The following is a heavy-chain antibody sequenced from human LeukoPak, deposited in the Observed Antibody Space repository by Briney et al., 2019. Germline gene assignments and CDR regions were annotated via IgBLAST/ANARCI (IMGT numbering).Heavy chain of an antibody. CDR3: ARDLEGVGATQGFDY. D-gene: IGHD1-26*01. J-gene: IGHJ4*02. Sequence: GGSLRLSCAASGFTFSNSGMHWVRQAPGKGLEWVAIIWDDGGSEYYADSVKGRFTISRDNSKNTLYLQMHSLRAEDTAVYYCARDLEGVGATQGFDYWGQGALVTVSS. V-gene: IGHV3-33*01. CDR2: IWDDGGSE. CDR1: GFTFSNSG.